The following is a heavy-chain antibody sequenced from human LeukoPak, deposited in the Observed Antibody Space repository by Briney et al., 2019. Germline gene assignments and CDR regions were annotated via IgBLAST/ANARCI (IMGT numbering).Heavy chain of an antibody. Sequence: SETLSLTCTVSDGSISSSSYYWGWIRQPPGKGLEWIGNIYYSGSTNYNPSLMSRVAISVETSKNQFSLKLSSVTAADTAVYYCARAPSTVVTPVFDYWGQGTLVTVSS. D-gene: IGHD4-23*01. CDR3: ARAPSTVVTPVFDY. J-gene: IGHJ4*02. V-gene: IGHV4-39*07. CDR1: DGSISSSSYY. CDR2: IYYSGST.